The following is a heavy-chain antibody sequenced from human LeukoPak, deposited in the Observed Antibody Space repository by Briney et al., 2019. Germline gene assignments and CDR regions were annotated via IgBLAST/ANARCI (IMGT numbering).Heavy chain of an antibody. CDR3: VRDRCSSTSCHDSPNWFDP. D-gene: IGHD2-2*01. CDR2: VNWNGGST. Sequence: GRSLRPSCAPSGFTLDDYGMSWVRQAPGEGRECISGVNWNGGSTGYADSVKGRFTISRDNAKNSLYLQMNSLRAEDTALYYCVRDRCSSTSCHDSPNWFDPWGQGTLVTVSS. V-gene: IGHV3-20*04. CDR1: GFTLDDYG. J-gene: IGHJ5*02.